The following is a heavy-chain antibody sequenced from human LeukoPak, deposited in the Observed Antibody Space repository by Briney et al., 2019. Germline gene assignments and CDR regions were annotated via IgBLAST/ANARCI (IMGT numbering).Heavy chain of an antibody. D-gene: IGHD3-22*01. J-gene: IGHJ4*02. Sequence: GGSLSLSCAASGFTFSSYGMQWVRQATGRGLEWVAVMSYDGIKKYYAVSVKGRFTIYRDNSKTKLYLQMNSLRAEDTAVYYCAKDSYDSSAYYGSIDYWGQGTLVTVSS. CDR2: MSYDGIKK. V-gene: IGHV3-30*18. CDR1: GFTFSSYG. CDR3: AKDSYDSSAYYGSIDY.